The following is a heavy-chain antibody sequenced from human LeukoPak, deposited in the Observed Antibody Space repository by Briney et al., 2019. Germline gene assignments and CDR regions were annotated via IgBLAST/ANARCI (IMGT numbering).Heavy chain of an antibody. V-gene: IGHV5-51*01. J-gene: IGHJ4*02. CDR1: GYSFTSYW. CDR3: ARSNWFWSGYFYYFGY. CDR2: IYPGDSDT. Sequence: GESLKISCRGSGYSFTSYWIGWVRQMPGKGLEWMGIIYPGDSDTRYSPSFQGQVTISADKSISTAYLQWSSLKASDTAMYYCARSNWFWSGYFYYFGYWGQGTLVTVSS. D-gene: IGHD3-3*01.